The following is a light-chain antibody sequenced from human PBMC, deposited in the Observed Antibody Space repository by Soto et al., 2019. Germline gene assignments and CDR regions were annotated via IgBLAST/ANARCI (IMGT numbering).Light chain of an antibody. V-gene: IGKV3-20*01. CDR1: QSVSSSY. CDR2: GAS. J-gene: IGKJ5*01. Sequence: EIVSTQSPGTLSLSPGERATLSCRASQSVSSSYLAWYQQKPGQAPRLLIYGASSRATGIPDRFSGSGSGTDFTLTISRLEPEDFAVYFCQRYGSSPLITFGQGTRLEIK. CDR3: QRYGSSPLIT.